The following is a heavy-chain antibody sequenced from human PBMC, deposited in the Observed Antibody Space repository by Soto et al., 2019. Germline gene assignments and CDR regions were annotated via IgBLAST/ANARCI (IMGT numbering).Heavy chain of an antibody. V-gene: IGHV2-5*01. CDR3: ARHQVRYNWNSDAFDI. D-gene: IGHD1-7*01. CDR1: GFSLSTTGVG. Sequence: GSGPTLVNPTQTLTLTCTFSGFSLSTTGVGVGWIRQPPGKALEWLALIYWHDDKRYSPSLKSRLTITKDASKNQVVLTMTDVDPVDTAMYYCARHQVRYNWNSDAFDIWGQGTMVTVS. J-gene: IGHJ3*02. CDR2: IYWHDDK.